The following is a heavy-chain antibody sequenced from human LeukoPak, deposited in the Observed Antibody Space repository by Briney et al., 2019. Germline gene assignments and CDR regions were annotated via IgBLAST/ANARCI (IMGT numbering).Heavy chain of an antibody. V-gene: IGHV3-20*04. CDR2: INWNGGST. J-gene: IGHJ3*02. CDR3: ARDMLLEDAFDI. D-gene: IGHD3-10*02. CDR1: GFTFDDHA. Sequence: GGSLRLSCEVSGFTFDDHAINWVRQDPGKGLEWVANINWNGGSTGYGDAVKGRFTISRDNTKNSVFLQMHSLRGDDTALYYCARDMLLEDAFDIWGQGTMVIVSS.